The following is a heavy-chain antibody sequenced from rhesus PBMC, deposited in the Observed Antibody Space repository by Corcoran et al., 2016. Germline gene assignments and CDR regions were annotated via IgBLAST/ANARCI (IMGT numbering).Heavy chain of an antibody. CDR1: GFTFSSYY. V-gene: IGHV3-8*01. Sequence: EVQLVESGGGLVQPGGSLRLSCTGSGFTFSSYYMYWVRQAPGKGLEWVSRISNGGGSTGYADSVKGRFTISRENAKNTLYFQMNSLRAEDTAVYYCARVNWNSRTYYFDYWGQGVLVTVSS. CDR3: ARVNWNSRTYYFDY. CDR2: ISNGGGST. D-gene: IGHD1-26*01. J-gene: IGHJ4*01.